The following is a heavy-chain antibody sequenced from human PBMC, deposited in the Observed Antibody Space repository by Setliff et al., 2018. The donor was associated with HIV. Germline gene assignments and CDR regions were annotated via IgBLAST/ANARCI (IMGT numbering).Heavy chain of an antibody. Sequence: PSETLSLTCTVSGDSLSSDYYYWTWIRQPPEKGLEWIGYIYYSGSTLYNPSLRSRLSMSVDTSKNQFSLELSSVTAADTAVYFCPRQVYHDSGYYLDHWGQGTLVTVSS. CDR3: PRQVYHDSGYYLDH. CDR1: GDSLSSDYYY. D-gene: IGHD3-22*01. J-gene: IGHJ4*02. V-gene: IGHV4-31*03. CDR2: IYYSGST.